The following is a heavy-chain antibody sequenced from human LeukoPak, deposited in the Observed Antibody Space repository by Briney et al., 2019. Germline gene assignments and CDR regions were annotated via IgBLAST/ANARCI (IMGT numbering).Heavy chain of an antibody. Sequence: GGSLRLSYAASGFTFDSYEMGWVRQPPRRGLEWVSFISGSGGITNYADSVKGRFTISRDNSKNTLYLQLNSLRAEDTARYYCARNHYDSDDYYSMPSLWGQGTLVTVSS. V-gene: IGHV3-23*01. D-gene: IGHD3-22*01. CDR1: GFTFDSYE. CDR2: ISGSGGIT. CDR3: ARNHYDSDDYYSMPSL. J-gene: IGHJ4*02.